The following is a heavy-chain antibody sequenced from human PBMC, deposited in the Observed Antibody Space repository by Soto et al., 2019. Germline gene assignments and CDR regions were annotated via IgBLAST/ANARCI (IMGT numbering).Heavy chain of an antibody. V-gene: IGHV3-30*18. D-gene: IGHD6-19*01. Sequence: QVQLVESGGGVVQPGRSLRLSCAASGFTFSSYGMHWVRQAPGKGLEWVAVISYDGSNKYYADSVKGRFTISRDNSKNTLYLQMNSLRAEDTAGYYCAKDHAVESPYYYGMDVWGQGTTVTVSS. CDR1: GFTFSSYG. CDR3: AKDHAVESPYYYGMDV. J-gene: IGHJ6*02. CDR2: ISYDGSNK.